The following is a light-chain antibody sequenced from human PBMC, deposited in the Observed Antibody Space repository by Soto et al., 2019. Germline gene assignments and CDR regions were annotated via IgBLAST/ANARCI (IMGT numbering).Light chain of an antibody. J-gene: IGKJ4*01. CDR1: QSVTNS. CDR3: QQDNNWPRALT. CDR2: GAS. V-gene: IGKV3-15*01. Sequence: EIVLAQSPGTLSLSPGERATLSCRASQSVTNSFLAWYQQKPGQAPRLLIYGASTRATGIPARFSGSGSGTEFTLTISSLQSEDFAVYYCQQDNNWPRALTFGGGTKVDIK.